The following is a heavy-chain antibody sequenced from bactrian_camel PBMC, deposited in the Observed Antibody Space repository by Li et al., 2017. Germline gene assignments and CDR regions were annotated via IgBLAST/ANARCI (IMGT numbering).Heavy chain of an antibody. D-gene: IGHD5*01. CDR2: IYPGSDTA. Sequence: VQLVESGGGLVQAGGSLRLTCTASGLTLDAVGMGWFRQAPGKEREGAATIYPGSDTAYIAASVKGRFTISQDKAKNTVYLHMNSLKTEDMGLYYCVKDVVLQVGSCLYHGMDYWGKGTQVTVS. V-gene: IGHV3S63*01. CDR1: GLTLDAVG. J-gene: IGHJ7*01.